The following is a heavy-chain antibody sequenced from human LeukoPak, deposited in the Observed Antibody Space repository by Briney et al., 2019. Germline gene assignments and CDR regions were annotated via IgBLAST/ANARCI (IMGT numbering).Heavy chain of an antibody. D-gene: IGHD4-11*01. Sequence: GGSLRLSCAASGFTFSHYGMHWVRQAPGKGLEWVAVIWSDGSNQYYADSVKGRFTISRDNFKNTVSLQMNSLRAEDTALYYGALDAQRGFDYSNCLEHWGQGSLVTVSS. J-gene: IGHJ4*02. CDR2: IWSDGSNQ. CDR3: ALDAQRGFDYSNCLEH. V-gene: IGHV3-33*01. CDR1: GFTFSHYG.